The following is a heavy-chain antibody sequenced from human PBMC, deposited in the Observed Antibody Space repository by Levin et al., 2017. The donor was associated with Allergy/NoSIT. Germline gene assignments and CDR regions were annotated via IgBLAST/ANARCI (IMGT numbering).Heavy chain of an antibody. J-gene: IGHJ4*02. D-gene: IGHD2-21*02. CDR2: IKEDGSEK. CDR1: GFTFSSYW. Sequence: GESLKISCAASGFTFSSYWMSWVRQAPGKGLEWVANIKEDGSEKYYVDSVKGRFTISRDNAKNSLYLQMKSLRAEDTAVYYCARGLATADYWGQGTLVTVSS. CDR3: ARGLATADY. V-gene: IGHV3-7*01.